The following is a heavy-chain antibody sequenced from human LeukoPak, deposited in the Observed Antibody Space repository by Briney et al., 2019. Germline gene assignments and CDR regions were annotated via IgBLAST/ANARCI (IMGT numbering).Heavy chain of an antibody. CDR1: GFTFDNYA. CDR2: ISWNSASI. D-gene: IGHD2-2*01. Sequence: PGGSLTLACAASGFTFDNYAIRWVRQAPGKGLEWVSGISWNSASIGYADSVKGRFTISRANDKNSLYLQMNSLRAEDTALYYCAKDIRACSSTSCYAGSMRLGYWGQGTLVTVSS. J-gene: IGHJ4*02. CDR3: AKDIRACSSTSCYAGSMRLGY. V-gene: IGHV3-9*01.